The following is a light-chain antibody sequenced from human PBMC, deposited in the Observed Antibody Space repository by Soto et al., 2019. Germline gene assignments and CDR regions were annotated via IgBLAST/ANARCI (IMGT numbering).Light chain of an antibody. V-gene: IGKV1-5*01. CDR2: DAS. Sequence: IQLTQSPSARAASAGEGGPSTCRASQSISSWLAWYQQKPGKAPKLLIYDASSLESGVPSRFSGSGSGTDFTLTISRLEPEDFAVYYCQQYGSSLWTCGQGTKVDIK. J-gene: IGKJ1*01. CDR1: QSISSW. CDR3: QQYGSSLWT.